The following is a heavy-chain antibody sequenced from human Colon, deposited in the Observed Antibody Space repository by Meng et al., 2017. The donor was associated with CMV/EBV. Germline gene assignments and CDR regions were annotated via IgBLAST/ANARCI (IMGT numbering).Heavy chain of an antibody. Sequence: ITYSMAWFRRVPGGGLRWVSRVRGSGGGIYYAASVKGRFTISRDNSKNMLYLQMNSLRAEDSAVYYCAKGHSDTVTAPDYWGQGTLVTVSS. D-gene: IGHD2-21*02. CDR3: AKGHSDTVTAPDY. CDR1: ITYS. CDR2: VRGSGGGI. J-gene: IGHJ4*02. V-gene: IGHV3-23*01.